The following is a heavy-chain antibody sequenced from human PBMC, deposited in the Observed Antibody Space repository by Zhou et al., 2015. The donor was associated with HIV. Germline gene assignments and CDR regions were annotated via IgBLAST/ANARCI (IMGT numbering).Heavy chain of an antibody. CDR2: ISGYNGHT. CDR1: GYIFTNYA. CDR3: ARDRTPVYCSSTSCYPTLSAFDI. D-gene: IGHD2-2*01. V-gene: IGHV1-18*01. J-gene: IGHJ3*02. Sequence: QVQLVQSGAEVNKPGASVKVSCKTSGYIFTNYAISWVRQAPGQGLEWMGWISGYNGHTNYAQNFQGRVTMTTDTSTSTAYMELRSLRSEDTAVYYCARDRTPVYCSSTSCYPTLSAFDIWGQGTMVTVSS.